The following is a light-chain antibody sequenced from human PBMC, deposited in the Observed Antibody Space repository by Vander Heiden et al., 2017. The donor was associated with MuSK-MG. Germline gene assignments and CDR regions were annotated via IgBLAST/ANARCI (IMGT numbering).Light chain of an antibody. V-gene: IGLV2-14*01. CDR1: SGDIGTYNY. J-gene: IGLJ1*01. CDR3: FSDTSRSTGV. Sequence: QSALPQPASVSGSPGQSITISCTGTSGDIGTYNYVSWYQQHPDTVPKLMIYDVSRWPSGVADRFSGSKSGNTASPTISGLQAEDEAEYYCFSDTSRSTGVFGSGTKVTVL. CDR2: DVS.